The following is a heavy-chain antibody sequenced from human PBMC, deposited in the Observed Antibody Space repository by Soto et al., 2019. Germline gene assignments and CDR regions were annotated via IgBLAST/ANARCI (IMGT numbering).Heavy chain of an antibody. J-gene: IGHJ2*01. D-gene: IGHD2-21*02. Sequence: QLQLQESGPGLVKPSETLSLTCTVSGGSISSSSYYWGWIRQPPGKGLEWIGSIYYSGSTYYNPSLKSRVTISVDTSKNQFSLKLSSVTAADTAVYYCARPGVPAYCGGDCYPYWYFDLWGRGTLVTVSS. CDR1: GGSISSSSYY. CDR3: ARPGVPAYCGGDCYPYWYFDL. V-gene: IGHV4-39*01. CDR2: IYYSGST.